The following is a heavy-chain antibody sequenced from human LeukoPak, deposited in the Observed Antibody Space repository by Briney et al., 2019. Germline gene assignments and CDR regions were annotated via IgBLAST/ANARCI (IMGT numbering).Heavy chain of an antibody. CDR3: AKVWYCSGGSCYYFDS. J-gene: IGHJ4*02. Sequence: GGSLRLSCTTSGFTFSSYAMSWVRQAPGKGLEWVSGISSSGSGTYYVDSVKGRFTISRDNSKNTLYLQMNSLRAEDTAVYYCAKVWYCSGGSCYYFDSWGQGTLVTVSS. CDR2: ISSSGSGT. CDR1: GFTFSSYA. D-gene: IGHD2-15*01. V-gene: IGHV3-23*01.